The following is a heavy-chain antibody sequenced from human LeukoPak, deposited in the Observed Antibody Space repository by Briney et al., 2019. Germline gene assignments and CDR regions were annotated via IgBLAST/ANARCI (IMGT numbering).Heavy chain of an antibody. CDR2: MNPNSGNT. CDR3: ARFEGYQLLGFDP. D-gene: IGHD2-2*01. V-gene: IGHV1-8*03. J-gene: IGHJ5*02. CDR1: GYTFTSYD. Sequence: ASVKVSCKASGYTFTSYDINWVRQATGQGLEWMGWMNPNSGNTGYAQKFQGRVTITRNTSIGAAYMELSSLRSEDTAVYYCARFEGYQLLGFDPWGQGTLVTVSS.